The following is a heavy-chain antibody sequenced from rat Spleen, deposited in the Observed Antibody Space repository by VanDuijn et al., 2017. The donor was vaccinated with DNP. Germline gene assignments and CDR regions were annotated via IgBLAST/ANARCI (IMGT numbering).Heavy chain of an antibody. Sequence: EVQLVESGGGPVQPGRSQKLSCVASGFIFRNHWMTWIRQAPGKGMEWVASISSAGGGNTYYRDSVKGRFTISRDNAKNTLYLQMDSLRSEDTASYYCADTTGIPYYFDHWGQGVMVTVSS. J-gene: IGHJ2*01. V-gene: IGHV5-31*01. CDR2: ISSAGGGNT. CDR1: GFIFRNHW. CDR3: ADTTGIPYYFDH. D-gene: IGHD1-9*01.